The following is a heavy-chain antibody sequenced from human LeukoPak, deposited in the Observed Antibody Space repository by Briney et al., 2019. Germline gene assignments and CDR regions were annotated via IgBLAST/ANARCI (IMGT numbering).Heavy chain of an antibody. Sequence: SETLSLTCAVYGGSFSGYYWSWIRQPPGKGLEWIGEINHSGSTNYNPSLKSRVTISVDTSKNQLSLKLSSVTAADTAVYYCARSIKRPYYYDSSGYRALGYWGQGTLVTVSS. CDR3: ARSIKRPYYYDSSGYRALGY. CDR2: INHSGST. CDR1: GGSFSGYY. D-gene: IGHD3-22*01. J-gene: IGHJ4*02. V-gene: IGHV4-34*01.